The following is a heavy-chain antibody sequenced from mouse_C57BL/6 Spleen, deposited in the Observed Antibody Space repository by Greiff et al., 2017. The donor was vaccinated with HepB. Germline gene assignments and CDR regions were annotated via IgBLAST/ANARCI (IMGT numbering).Heavy chain of an antibody. CDR1: GFTFSSYA. J-gene: IGHJ2*01. V-gene: IGHV5-4*01. CDR2: ISDGGSYT. D-gene: IGHD2-5*01. Sequence: EVKLMESGGGLVKPGGSLKLSCAASGFTFSSYAMSWVRQTPEKRLEWVATISDGGSYTYYPDNVKGRFTISRDNAKNNLYLQMSHLKSEDTAMYYCARDPSYSNYGYYFDYWGQGTTLAVSS. CDR3: ARDPSYSNYGYYFDY.